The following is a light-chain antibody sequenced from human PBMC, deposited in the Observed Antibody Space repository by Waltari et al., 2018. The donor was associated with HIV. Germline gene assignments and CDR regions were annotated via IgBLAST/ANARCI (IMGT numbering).Light chain of an antibody. CDR1: QSVSNY. J-gene: IGKJ2*01. CDR2: GAS. V-gene: IGKV3-20*01. CDR3: QQYGSSPPT. Sequence: ETVLTQSPGTLSLSPGERVTLSCRASQSVSNYLAWYQQKRGQAPRLLIYGASSRAAGIPDRFSGSGPGTDFTLTINRLEPEDFAVYYCQQYGSSPPTFGQGTKLEIK.